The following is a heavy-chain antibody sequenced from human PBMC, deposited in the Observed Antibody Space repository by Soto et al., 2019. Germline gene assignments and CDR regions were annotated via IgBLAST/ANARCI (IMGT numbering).Heavy chain of an antibody. J-gene: IGHJ5*02. Sequence: EVQLLESGGGLVQPGGSLRLSCAASGFTFSSYAMSWVRQAPGKGLEWVSAISGSGGSTYYADSVKGRFTISRDNSKNTLYLQMNSLRAEDTAVYYCAKDWLGGLELREPYNWFDPWGQGTLVTVSS. V-gene: IGHV3-23*01. CDR2: ISGSGGST. CDR1: GFTFSSYA. CDR3: AKDWLGGLELREPYNWFDP. D-gene: IGHD1-7*01.